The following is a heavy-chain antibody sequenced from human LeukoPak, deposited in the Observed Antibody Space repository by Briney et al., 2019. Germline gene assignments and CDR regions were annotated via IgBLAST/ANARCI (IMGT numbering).Heavy chain of an antibody. D-gene: IGHD4-23*01. Sequence: SDTLSLTCTVSGGSMRTYYWSWIRQPPRKGLEWIGYIYYSGSTNYNPSLKSRVTTSVDTSKNQFSLKLSSVTAADTAVYYCARDTGTVVDYWGQGTLVTVSS. CDR2: IYYSGST. V-gene: IGHV4-59*01. J-gene: IGHJ4*02. CDR3: ARDTGTVVDY. CDR1: GGSMRTYY.